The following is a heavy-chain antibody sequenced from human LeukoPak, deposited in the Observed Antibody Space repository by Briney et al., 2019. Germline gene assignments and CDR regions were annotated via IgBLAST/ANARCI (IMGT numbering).Heavy chain of an antibody. J-gene: IGHJ5*02. V-gene: IGHV3-21*01. CDR2: ISSSSSYI. CDR3: ARGNPTYYDFWSGYYPNWFDP. D-gene: IGHD3-3*01. CDR1: GFTFSSYS. Sequence: GGSLRLSCAATGFTFSSYSMNWVRQAPGKGLEWVSSISSSSSYIYYADSVKGRFTISRDNAKNSLYLQMNSLRAEDTAVYYCARGNPTYYDFWSGYYPNWFDPWGQGTLVTVSS.